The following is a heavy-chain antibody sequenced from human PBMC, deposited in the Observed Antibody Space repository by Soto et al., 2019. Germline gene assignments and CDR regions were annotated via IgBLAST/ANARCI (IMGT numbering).Heavy chain of an antibody. V-gene: IGHV4-30-4*01. D-gene: IGHD1-1*01. J-gene: IGHJ6*02. Sequence: SETLSLTCTVSGDSIRSGNHYWSWIRQPPGKGLEWIGYIYYSGSTYYSPSLKSRVSMSVDTSKNQFSLNLSSVTAADTAVYYCARELPQRQGRNMDVWGQGTTVTVSS. CDR3: ARELPQRQGRNMDV. CDR1: GDSIRSGNHY. CDR2: IYYSGST.